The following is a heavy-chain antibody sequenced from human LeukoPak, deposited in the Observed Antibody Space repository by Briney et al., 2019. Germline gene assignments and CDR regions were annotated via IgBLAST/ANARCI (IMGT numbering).Heavy chain of an antibody. Sequence: ASVKVSCKASGYTFTGYYMHWVRQAPGQGLEWMGRINPNSGGTNYAQKFQGRVTMTRDTSISTAYMELSRLRSEDTAVYYCAREARECSSTSCYPYYYYMDVWGKGTTVTVSS. CDR1: GYTFTGYY. CDR3: AREARECSSTSCYPYYYYMDV. D-gene: IGHD2-2*01. CDR2: INPNSGGT. V-gene: IGHV1-2*06. J-gene: IGHJ6*03.